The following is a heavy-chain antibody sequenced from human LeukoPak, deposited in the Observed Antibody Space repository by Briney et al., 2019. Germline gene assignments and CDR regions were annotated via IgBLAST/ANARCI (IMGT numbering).Heavy chain of an antibody. CDR3: ARDHEQVVQLDAFDI. Sequence: GGSLRLSCAASGFTFSSYSMNWVRQAPGKGLEWVSSISSSGTYIYYADSVKGRFTISRDDAKNSLYLQINSLRAEDTAVYYCARDHEQVVQLDAFDIWGQGTMVTVSS. CDR1: GFTFSSYS. J-gene: IGHJ3*02. CDR2: ISSSGTYI. V-gene: IGHV3-21*01. D-gene: IGHD1-1*01.